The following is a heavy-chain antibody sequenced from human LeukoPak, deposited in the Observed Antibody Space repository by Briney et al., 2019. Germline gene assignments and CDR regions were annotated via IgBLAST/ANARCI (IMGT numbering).Heavy chain of an antibody. J-gene: IGHJ4*02. CDR1: GGSISSSSYY. Sequence: SETLSLTCTVSGGSISSSSYYWGWIRQPPGKGLEWIGSIYYSGSTNYNPSLKSRVTISVDTSKNQFSLQLSSVTAADTAVYYCARGGWFGDPYYFDYWGQGTLVTVSS. CDR3: ARGGWFGDPYYFDY. V-gene: IGHV4-39*07. CDR2: IYYSGST. D-gene: IGHD3-10*01.